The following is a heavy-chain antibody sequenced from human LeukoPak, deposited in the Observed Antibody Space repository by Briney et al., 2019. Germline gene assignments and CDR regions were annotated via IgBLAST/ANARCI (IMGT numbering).Heavy chain of an antibody. J-gene: IGHJ4*02. CDR3: ARVLGYSYGWNY. Sequence: GESLKISCQGSGYRFTSYWINWVRQMPGKGLEWMGRIDPSDSYTMYSPSFQGHVTISVDKSISTAYLQWSGLKASDSAMYYCARVLGYSYGWNYWGQGTLVTVSS. V-gene: IGHV5-10-1*01. D-gene: IGHD5-18*01. CDR1: GYRFTSYW. CDR2: IDPSDSYT.